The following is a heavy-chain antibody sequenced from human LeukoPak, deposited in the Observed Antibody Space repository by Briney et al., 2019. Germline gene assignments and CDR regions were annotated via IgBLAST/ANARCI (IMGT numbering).Heavy chain of an antibody. V-gene: IGHV3-21*01. CDR3: VRDNGGYSGYDXXXDY. Sequence: GGSLRLSCTASGFTFSSYSMNWVRQAPGKGLEWVSFINNDSNYIYYADSLKGRFTISRDNAKNSLYLHMNSLRADDTAVYYCVRDNGGYSGYDXXXDYXXXXXXVTVS. CDR2: INNDSNYI. CDR1: GFTFSSYS. D-gene: IGHD5-12*01. J-gene: IGHJ4*02.